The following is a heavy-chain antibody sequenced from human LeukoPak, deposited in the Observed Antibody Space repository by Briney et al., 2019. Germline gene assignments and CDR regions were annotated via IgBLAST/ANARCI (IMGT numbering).Heavy chain of an antibody. V-gene: IGHV1-46*01. CDR2: INPSGGST. D-gene: IGHD5-18*01. J-gene: IGHJ4*02. Sequence: GASVKVSCKASGYTFTGYYMHWVRQAPGQGLEWMGIINPSGGSTTYAQQFQGRVTLTRDTSTSTVYMELSSLRSEDTAVYYCARSPYTYGSLFYLDHWGQGTLVTVSS. CDR3: ARSPYTYGSLFYLDH. CDR1: GYTFTGYY.